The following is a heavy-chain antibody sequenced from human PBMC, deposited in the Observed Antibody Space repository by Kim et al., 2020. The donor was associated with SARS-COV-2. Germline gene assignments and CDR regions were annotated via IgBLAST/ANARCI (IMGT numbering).Heavy chain of an antibody. V-gene: IGHV3-64D*09. Sequence: GGSLRLSCSASGFTFSRYAMHWVRQAPGKGLECVSGIGSNGGSTYYADSVKGRFTISRDNSKNTLYLQMSSLRAEDTAVYYCVKLRYSSGLYDYWGQGTLGTGSS. CDR2: IGSNGGST. CDR3: VKLRYSSGLYDY. CDR1: GFTFSRYA. J-gene: IGHJ4*02. D-gene: IGHD6-19*01.